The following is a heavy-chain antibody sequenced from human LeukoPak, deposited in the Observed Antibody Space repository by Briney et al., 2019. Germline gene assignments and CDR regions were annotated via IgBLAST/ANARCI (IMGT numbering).Heavy chain of an antibody. CDR3: AREVPTTQAFDY. J-gene: IGHJ4*02. CDR2: IWYDGSNK. D-gene: IGHD2-15*01. V-gene: IGHV3-33*01. CDR1: GFTLSSYR. Sequence: GRSLRLSCAASGFTLSSYRMHWVRQAPGKGLEWVAVIWYDGSNKYYADSVKGRFSISRDNSKNKLYVQMNSLRAEDTAVYYCAREVPTTQAFDYWGQGTLVTVSS.